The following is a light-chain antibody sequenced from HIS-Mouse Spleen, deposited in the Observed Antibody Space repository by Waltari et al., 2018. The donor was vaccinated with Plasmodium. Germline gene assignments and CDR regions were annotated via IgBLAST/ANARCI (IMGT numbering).Light chain of an antibody. CDR2: AAS. CDR1: QGISSY. Sequence: AIRMTQSPSSFSASTGDRVTITCRARQGISSYLAWYQQKPWKAPKLLLYAASTLQSGVPSRFSGSGSGTDFTLTISCLQSEDFATYYCQQYYSYPLTFGGGTKVEIK. CDR3: QQYYSYPLT. V-gene: IGKV1-8*01. J-gene: IGKJ4*01.